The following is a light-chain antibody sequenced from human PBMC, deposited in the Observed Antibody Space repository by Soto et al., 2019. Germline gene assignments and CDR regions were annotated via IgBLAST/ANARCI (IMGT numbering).Light chain of an antibody. Sequence: QSVLTQPPSVSGAPGQRGTISCTGSSSNIGARYDVHWYQQLPGTAPKLLIYGDSNRPSGVPDRFSGSKSGTSASLAITGLQAEDEADYYCQSYDSSLSGYVFGTGTKLTV. CDR3: QSYDSSLSGYV. J-gene: IGLJ1*01. CDR2: GDS. V-gene: IGLV1-40*01. CDR1: SSNIGARYD.